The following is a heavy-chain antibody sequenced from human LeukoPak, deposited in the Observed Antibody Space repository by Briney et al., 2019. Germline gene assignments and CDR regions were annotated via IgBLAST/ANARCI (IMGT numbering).Heavy chain of an antibody. D-gene: IGHD3-10*01. Sequence: GGSLRPSCAASGFTFSSYAMSWVRQAPGKGLEWVSAISGSGGSTYYADSVKGRFTISRDNSKNTLYLQMNSLRAEDTAVYYCAKGGMVRGVIMYYWGQGTLVTVSS. V-gene: IGHV3-23*01. J-gene: IGHJ4*02. CDR2: ISGSGGST. CDR3: AKGGMVRGVIMYY. CDR1: GFTFSSYA.